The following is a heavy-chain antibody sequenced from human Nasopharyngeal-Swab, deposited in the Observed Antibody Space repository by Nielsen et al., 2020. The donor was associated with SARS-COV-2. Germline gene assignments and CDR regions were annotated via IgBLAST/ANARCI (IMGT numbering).Heavy chain of an antibody. D-gene: IGHD6-13*01. CDR3: ARTIAAAGPYGMDV. CDR2: ISSSSSYI. V-gene: IGHV3-21*01. J-gene: IGHJ6*02. Sequence: GESLKISCVASGFTFSSYSMNWVRQAPGKGLEWVSSISSSSSYIYYADSVKGRFTISRDNAKNSLYLQMNSLRAEDTAVYYCARTIAAAGPYGMDVWGQGTTVTVSS. CDR1: GFTFSSYS.